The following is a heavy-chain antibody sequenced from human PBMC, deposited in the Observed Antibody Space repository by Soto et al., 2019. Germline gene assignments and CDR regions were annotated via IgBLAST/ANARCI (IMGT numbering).Heavy chain of an antibody. V-gene: IGHV3-23*01. Sequence: GGSMRLSCAASGFTFSSYAMSWVRQAPGKGLEWVSAISGSGGSTYYADSVKGRFTISRDNSKNTLYLQMNSLRAEDTAVYYCAKVPYYYDSSGYYYFDYWGQGTLVTVSS. CDR2: ISGSGGST. CDR1: GFTFSSYA. CDR3: AKVPYYYDSSGYYYFDY. D-gene: IGHD3-22*01. J-gene: IGHJ4*02.